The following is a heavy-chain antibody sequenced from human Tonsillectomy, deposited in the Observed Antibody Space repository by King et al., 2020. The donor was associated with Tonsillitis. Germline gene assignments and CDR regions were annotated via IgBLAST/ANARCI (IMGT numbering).Heavy chain of an antibody. CDR2: IDPTDSYT. Sequence: QLVQSGAEVKKRGESLRISCEGSAYSFTRYWITWVRQMPGKGLEWMGRIDPTDSYTNYSPSFQGHVTISADKSISTAYLQWNSLKASDTAIYYCVRQDGDYEDYWGQGTLVAVSS. J-gene: IGHJ4*02. CDR3: VRQDGDYEDY. D-gene: IGHD4-17*01. CDR1: AYSFTRYW. V-gene: IGHV5-10-1*01.